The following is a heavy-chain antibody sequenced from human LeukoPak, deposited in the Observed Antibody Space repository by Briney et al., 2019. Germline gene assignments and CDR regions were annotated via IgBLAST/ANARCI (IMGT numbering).Heavy chain of an antibody. V-gene: IGHV2-5*02. CDR2: IYLDDDK. CDR3: AHSPGLRIAAFFDY. D-gene: IGHD6-13*01. CDR1: GLSLSTSGVG. J-gene: IGHJ4*02. Sequence: SGPTLATHTHTLTLTRTLCGLSLSTSGVGVGSIRQPPGNSLEWLALIYLDDDKRYSPSLKSRITINNDTTKNQVVITITNMDPVDTAKYYCAHSPGLRIAAFFDYWGQGTLVTVSS.